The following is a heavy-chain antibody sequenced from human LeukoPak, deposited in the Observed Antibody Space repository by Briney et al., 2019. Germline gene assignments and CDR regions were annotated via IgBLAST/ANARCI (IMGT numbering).Heavy chain of an antibody. CDR1: GGSISNYY. D-gene: IGHD5-24*01. CDR3: ARESIWLQFHSFDF. J-gene: IGHJ4*02. V-gene: IGHV4-59*01. Sequence: PSETLSLTCTVTGGSISNYYWSWIRQPPGKGLEWIGYIYTSGSTNCNPSLKSRVTMSIDTSKNRFSLKLSSVTAADTAVYYCARESIWLQFHSFDFWGQGTLVTVSS. CDR2: IYTSGST.